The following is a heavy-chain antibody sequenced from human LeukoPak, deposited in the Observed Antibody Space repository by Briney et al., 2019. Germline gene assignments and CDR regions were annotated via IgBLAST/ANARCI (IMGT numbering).Heavy chain of an antibody. CDR2: FSGGRDS. Sequence: GGSLRLSCAASGLTSGIYAMSWVRQAPGKGLEWVSAFSGGRDSFYADSVRGRFSISADRSRNILYLQMNSLRVEDTAVYYCGKEVERHFDLRYWGQGTPVTVSS. CDR1: GLTSGIYA. J-gene: IGHJ4*02. D-gene: IGHD2-15*01. V-gene: IGHV3-23*01. CDR3: GKEVERHFDLRY.